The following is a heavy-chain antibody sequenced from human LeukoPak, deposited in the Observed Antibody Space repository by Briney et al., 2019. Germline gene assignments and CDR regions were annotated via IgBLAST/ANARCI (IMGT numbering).Heavy chain of an antibody. J-gene: IGHJ4*02. CDR2: IKQEGSDK. V-gene: IGHV3-7*01. Sequence: GGSLRLSCAASGFPFSSYWMSWVRQAPGKGVEWVANIKQEGSDKYYVDSVKGRFTISRDNAKNSLYLQLNSLRADDTAVYYCARLTGTTGFDYWGQGTLVTVSS. CDR1: GFPFSSYW. CDR3: ARLTGTTGFDY. D-gene: IGHD1-1*01.